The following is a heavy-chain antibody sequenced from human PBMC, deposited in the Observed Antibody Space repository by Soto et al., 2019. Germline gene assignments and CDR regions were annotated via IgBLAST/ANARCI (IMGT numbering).Heavy chain of an antibody. CDR2: IDNDGSIT. J-gene: IGHJ4*01. CDR3: VRDQPEEEALFDY. CDR1: GFTFRSSG. Sequence: EVQLVESGGGLVQPGGPLKLPCAASGFTFRSSGLHGFGQFPGKGRVWVARIDNDGSITDYADSVKGRFTISRDNAKNMVYLQMNSLRGEDTAVYYCVRDQPEEEALFDYWGQGTLVTVSS. V-gene: IGHV3-74*01.